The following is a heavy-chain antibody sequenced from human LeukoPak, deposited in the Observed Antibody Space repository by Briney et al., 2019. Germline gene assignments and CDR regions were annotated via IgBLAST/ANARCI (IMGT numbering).Heavy chain of an antibody. V-gene: IGHV4-4*07. Sequence: SETLSLTCSVSGSSISNYYWSWIRQSAGKGLEWIGRMSSSGTTNYNPSLESRVTMSVDTSKNQFSLKLSSVTAADTAVYYCARVIPEAGFDPWGQGTLVTVSS. J-gene: IGHJ5*02. CDR3: ARVIPEAGFDP. CDR1: GSSISNYY. CDR2: MSSSGTT. D-gene: IGHD1-14*01.